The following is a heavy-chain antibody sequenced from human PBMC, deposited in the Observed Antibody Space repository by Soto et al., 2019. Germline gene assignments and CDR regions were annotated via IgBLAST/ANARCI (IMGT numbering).Heavy chain of an antibody. CDR1: GYSFAGYW. D-gene: IGHD2-2*02. Sequence: PGESLKISCKGSGYSFAGYWITWVRQKPGKGLEWMGRIDPSDSQTYYSPSFRGHVTISATKSITTVFLQWSSLRASDTAMYYCARQADVVVPAAIGYYYGMDVWGQGTTVTVSS. J-gene: IGHJ6*02. V-gene: IGHV5-10-1*01. CDR3: ARQADVVVPAAIGYYYGMDV. CDR2: IDPSDSQT.